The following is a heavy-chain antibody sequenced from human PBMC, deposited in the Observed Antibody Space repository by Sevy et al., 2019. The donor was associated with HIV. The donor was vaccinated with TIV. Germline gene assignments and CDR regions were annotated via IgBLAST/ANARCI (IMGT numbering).Heavy chain of an antibody. V-gene: IGHV3-21*01. D-gene: IGHD3-3*01. CDR2: ISSSSSYI. J-gene: IGHJ6*02. CDR1: GFTFSSYS. Sequence: GGSLRLSCAASGFTFSSYSMNWVRQAPGKGLEWVSSISSSSSYIYYADSVKGRFTISRDNAKNSLYLQMNGLRAEDTAVYYCARDLRFLEWLSYYYYYYGMDVWGQGTTVTVSS. CDR3: ARDLRFLEWLSYYYYYYGMDV.